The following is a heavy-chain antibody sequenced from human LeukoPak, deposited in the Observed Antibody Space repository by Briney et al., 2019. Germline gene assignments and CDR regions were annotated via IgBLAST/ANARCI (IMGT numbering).Heavy chain of an antibody. D-gene: IGHD2-15*01. Sequence: SETLSFTCTVSGGSISSSAYHWGWIRQPPGKGLGWIGSIQYGGSTYYNPSLKSRVIIFLDTSTNQFSLNLRFVIAADTAVYYCVRLWSTDCSSGSCPHQPNYWGQGTLVTVSS. J-gene: IGHJ4*02. CDR2: IQYGGST. V-gene: IGHV4-39*01. CDR3: VRLWSTDCSSGSCPHQPNY. CDR1: GGSISSSAYH.